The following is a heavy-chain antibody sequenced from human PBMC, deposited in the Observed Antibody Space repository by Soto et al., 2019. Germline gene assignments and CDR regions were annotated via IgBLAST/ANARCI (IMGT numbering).Heavy chain of an antibody. CDR1: GYTFTSYD. Sequence: QVQLVQSGAEVKKPGASVKVSCKASGYTFTSYDINWVRQVSGQGLEWMGWMNPNSADTGYAQKFQGRATMTTDTPTRRFYRELSRLRSEDTAVYYCARGPDFVINCKGYSYFDLWGRGNLVNVSS. CDR2: MNPNSADT. D-gene: IGHD3-16*02. J-gene: IGHJ2*01. V-gene: IGHV1-8*01. CDR3: ARGPDFVINCKGYSYFDL.